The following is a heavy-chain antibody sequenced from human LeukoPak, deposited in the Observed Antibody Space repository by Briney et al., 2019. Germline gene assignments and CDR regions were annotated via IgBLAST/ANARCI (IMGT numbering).Heavy chain of an antibody. Sequence: SETLSLTCAVSGYSISSGYYWGWIRPPPGKGLEWIGIIYNSGSTYYNPSLKSRVTISVDTSKNQFSLKLSSVTAADTAVYYCARHLDYGDYYYYYMDVWGKGTTVTVSS. CDR2: IYNSGST. J-gene: IGHJ6*03. CDR1: GYSISSGYY. CDR3: ARHLDYGDYYYYYMDV. D-gene: IGHD4-17*01. V-gene: IGHV4-38-2*01.